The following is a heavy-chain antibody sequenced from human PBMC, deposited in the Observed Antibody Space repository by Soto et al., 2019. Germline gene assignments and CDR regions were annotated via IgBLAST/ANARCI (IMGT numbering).Heavy chain of an antibody. CDR3: AKILLEWLLSPPDY. V-gene: IGHV3-23*01. J-gene: IGHJ4*02. CDR2: ISGSGGST. D-gene: IGHD3-3*01. CDR1: GFTFSSYA. Sequence: EVQLLESGGGLVQPGGSLRLSCAASGFTFSSYAMSWVRQAPGKGLEWVSAISGSGGSTYYADSVKGRFTISRDNSKNTLYLQMNSLRAEHTAVYYCAKILLEWLLSPPDYWGQGTLVTVSS.